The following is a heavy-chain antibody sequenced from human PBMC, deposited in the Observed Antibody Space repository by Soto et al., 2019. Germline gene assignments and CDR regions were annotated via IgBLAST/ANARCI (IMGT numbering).Heavy chain of an antibody. Sequence: SETLSLTCTVSGGSISSGGYYWSWIRQHPGKGLEWIGYIYYSGSTYYSPSLKSRVTVSVDTSKNQFSLKLSSVTAADTAVYYCARDRDSSGYPAASRYYYYYGMDVWGQGTTVTVSS. CDR1: GGSISSGGYY. D-gene: IGHD3-22*01. V-gene: IGHV4-31*03. CDR2: IYYSGST. J-gene: IGHJ6*02. CDR3: ARDRDSSGYPAASRYYYYYGMDV.